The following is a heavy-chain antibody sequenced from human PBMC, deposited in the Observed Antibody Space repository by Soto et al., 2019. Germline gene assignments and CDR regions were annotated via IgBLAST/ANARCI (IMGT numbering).Heavy chain of an antibody. CDR1: GFNFSRFW. Sequence: EVQLVESGGGLVQPGGSLRLSCTASGFNFSRFWTHWVRQVPGRGLVWVSHINSDGSRTSYADSVKGRFTISRDNAKNTPYLLMNSLRADDTAVYYCARDLSSSSSDRCYSFFYGTDVWGQGTTVTVSS. J-gene: IGHJ6*02. CDR2: INSDGSRT. D-gene: IGHD2-15*01. CDR3: ARDLSSSSSDRCYSFFYGTDV. V-gene: IGHV3-74*01.